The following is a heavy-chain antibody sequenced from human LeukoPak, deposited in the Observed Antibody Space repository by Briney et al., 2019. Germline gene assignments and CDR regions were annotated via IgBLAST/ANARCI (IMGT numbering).Heavy chain of an antibody. Sequence: PSETLSLTCAVSGGSISSGGYSWSWIRQPPGKGLEWIGYIYYSGSTYYNPSLKSRVTISVDTSKNQFSLKLSSVTAADTAVYYCARAGVEMATITHYYFDYWGQGTLVTVSS. CDR2: IYYSGST. D-gene: IGHD5-24*01. CDR3: ARAGVEMATITHYYFDY. J-gene: IGHJ4*02. CDR1: GGSISSGGYS. V-gene: IGHV4-31*11.